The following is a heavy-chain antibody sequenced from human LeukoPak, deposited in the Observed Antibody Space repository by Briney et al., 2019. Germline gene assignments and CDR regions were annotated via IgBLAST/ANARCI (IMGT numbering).Heavy chain of an antibody. CDR3: ARNSGWYGVS. D-gene: IGHD6-19*01. Sequence: WGSLRLSRTVSGFTLSSYEMSWIRQAPAKGLEWVSSVYYRADSTHYADSVMGRFTISRDNSKNTLYLQLSSLSADDTAVYYCARNSGWYGVSWGQGTLVTVSS. CDR2: VYYRADST. V-gene: IGHV3-23*01. J-gene: IGHJ4*02. CDR1: GFTLSSYE.